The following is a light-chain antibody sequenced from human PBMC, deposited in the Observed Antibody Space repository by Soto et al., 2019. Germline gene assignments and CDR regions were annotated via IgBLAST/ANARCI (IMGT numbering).Light chain of an antibody. Sequence: DIQMTQSPSAMSASVGDRVTITCRASQGIGIYLAWFQQKPGQVPKRLIYTGSSLQSGVPSRFSGSGSGTEFTLTISSLQPEDFATYYCLQHSEYPRTFGQGTKVDIK. CDR2: TGS. CDR3: LQHSEYPRT. J-gene: IGKJ1*01. CDR1: QGIGIY. V-gene: IGKV1-17*03.